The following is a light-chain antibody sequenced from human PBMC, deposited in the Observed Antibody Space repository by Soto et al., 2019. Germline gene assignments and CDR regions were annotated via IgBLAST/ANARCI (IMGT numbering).Light chain of an antibody. J-gene: IGKJ1*01. Sequence: DIVMTQSPLSLSVTPGEPASISCRSSQSLLYSNGYNYVDWYLQKPGQSPQLLISLGSIRASGVPHRFSGSASGTDFTLKISSVEPEDVGVSYCLQALQTYRTFGQGTKVEI. CDR3: LQALQTYRT. CDR1: QSLLYSNGYNY. CDR2: LGS. V-gene: IGKV2-28*01.